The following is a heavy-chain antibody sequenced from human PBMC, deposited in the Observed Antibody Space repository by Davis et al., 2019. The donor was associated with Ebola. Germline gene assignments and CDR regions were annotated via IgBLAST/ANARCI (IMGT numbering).Heavy chain of an antibody. CDR2: IIPILGIA. V-gene: IGHV1-69*04. CDR3: ARSYYYDSSGYYLDY. CDR1: GGTFSSYA. Sequence: AASVKVSCKASGGTFSSYAISWVRQAPGQGLEWMGRIIPILGIANYAQKFQGRVTITADKSTSTAYMELSSLRSEDTAVYYCARSYYYDSSGYYLDYWDQGTLVTVSS. D-gene: IGHD3-22*01. J-gene: IGHJ4*02.